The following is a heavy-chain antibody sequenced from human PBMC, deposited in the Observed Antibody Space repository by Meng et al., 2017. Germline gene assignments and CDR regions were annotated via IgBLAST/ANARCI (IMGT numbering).Heavy chain of an antibody. CDR3: ARRYDGSGYLAH. Sequence: QVQLQESGPGLVKPSGTLSLTCAVSGDSISSRNWWRWVRQPPGKGLEWIGEIYHTGTTGYNPSLKSRATISIDTSKHHFSLKLSSVTAADTAVYYCARRYDGSGYLAHWGLGTLVTVS. J-gene: IGHJ4*02. CDR2: IYHTGTT. CDR1: GDSISSRNW. D-gene: IGHD3-22*01. V-gene: IGHV4-4*02.